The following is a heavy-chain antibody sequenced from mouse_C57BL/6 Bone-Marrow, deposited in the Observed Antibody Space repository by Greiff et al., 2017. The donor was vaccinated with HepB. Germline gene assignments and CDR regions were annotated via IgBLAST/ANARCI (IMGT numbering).Heavy chain of an antibody. CDR2: ISYDGSN. Sequence: DVKLVESGPGLVKPSQSLSLTCSVTGYSITSGYYWNWIRQFPGNKLEWMGYISYDGSNNYNPSLKNRISITRDTSKNQFFLKLNSVTTEDTATYYCASKILRGYFDVWGTGTTVTVSS. CDR1: GYSITSGYY. V-gene: IGHV3-6*01. D-gene: IGHD2-12*01. CDR3: ASKILRGYFDV. J-gene: IGHJ1*03.